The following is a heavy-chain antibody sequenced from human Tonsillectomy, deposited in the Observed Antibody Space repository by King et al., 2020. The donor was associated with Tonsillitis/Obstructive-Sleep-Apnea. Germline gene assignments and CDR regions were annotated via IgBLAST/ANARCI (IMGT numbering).Heavy chain of an antibody. D-gene: IGHD3-10*01. CDR1: GFTFSDFF. CDR2: ITSSGSYR. Sequence: VQLVESGGGLVKPGGSLRLSCAASGFTFSDFFMTWIRQAPGKGLEGVSYITSSGSYRSYADSVKGRFTISRDNAKNSLYLQMNSLRAEDTAVYYCSRHPGVKDGNYYMDVWGKGTTVTVSS. J-gene: IGHJ6*03. CDR3: SRHPGVKDGNYYMDV. V-gene: IGHV3-11*05.